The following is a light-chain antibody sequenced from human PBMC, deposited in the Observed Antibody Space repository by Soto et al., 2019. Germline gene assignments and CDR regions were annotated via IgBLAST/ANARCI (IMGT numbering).Light chain of an antibody. J-gene: IGKJ4*01. CDR2: AAD. CDR3: QQYDSYPLT. CDR1: QDVSSW. Sequence: DIPLTQSPSSLFASVGDRVTITCRASQDVSSWVAWYQQQPQTAPKSLIFAADTLQDGVSSRFSGRGSGTEFTLTISSLQPEDFGTYYCQQYDSYPLTFGGGTKVEI. V-gene: IGKV1D-16*01.